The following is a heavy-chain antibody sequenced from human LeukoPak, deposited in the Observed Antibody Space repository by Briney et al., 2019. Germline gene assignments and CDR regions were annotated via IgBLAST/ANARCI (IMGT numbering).Heavy chain of an antibody. Sequence: GGSLRLSCAASGLTFSSYVMSWVRQAPGKGLEWVSAISGSGGSTYYADSVKGRFTISRDNSKNTLYLQMNSLRAEDTAVYYCARDTRYCSSTSCYDRPADAFDIWGQGTMVTVSS. CDR3: ARDTRYCSSTSCYDRPADAFDI. CDR1: GLTFSSYV. D-gene: IGHD2-2*01. CDR2: ISGSGGST. J-gene: IGHJ3*02. V-gene: IGHV3-23*01.